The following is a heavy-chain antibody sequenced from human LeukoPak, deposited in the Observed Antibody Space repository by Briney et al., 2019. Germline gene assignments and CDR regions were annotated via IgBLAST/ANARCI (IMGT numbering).Heavy chain of an antibody. V-gene: IGHV4-59*01. CDR3: ARGSFYYGSGSPRGMDV. Sequence: SETLSLTCTVSGGSISSYYWSWIRQPPGKGLEWIGYISYSGSSNYNPSLKSRVSISVDTSKNQFSLKLNSVTAADTALYYCARGSFYYGSGSPRGMDVWGKGTTVTISS. D-gene: IGHD3-10*01. CDR2: ISYSGSS. J-gene: IGHJ6*04. CDR1: GGSISSYY.